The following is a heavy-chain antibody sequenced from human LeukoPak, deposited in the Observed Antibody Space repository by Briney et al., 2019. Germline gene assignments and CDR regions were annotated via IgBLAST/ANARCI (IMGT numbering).Heavy chain of an antibody. Sequence: SETLSLTSTVSGGSISGGSHHWGWFRQSPGKGLEWIGSLYLSRTTYYNPSLNSRVTISVDTSKNQFSLQLNSVTAADTAVYYCVRHDGRGGATMGSLDSWGQGSLVTVSS. CDR3: VRHDGRGGATMGSLDS. CDR2: LYLSRTT. D-gene: IGHD5-12*01. CDR1: GGSISGGSHH. J-gene: IGHJ4*02. V-gene: IGHV4-39*01.